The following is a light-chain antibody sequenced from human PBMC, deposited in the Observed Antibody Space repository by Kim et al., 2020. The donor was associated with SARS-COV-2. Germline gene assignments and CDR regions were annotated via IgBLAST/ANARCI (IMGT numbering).Light chain of an antibody. CDR2: YDS. J-gene: IGLJ3*02. CDR3: QVWDSSSDHWV. CDR1: NIGRKS. Sequence: APGRTAGITCGGNNIGRKSVPWYQQKPGQAPVLVIYYDSDRPSGIPERFSGSNSGNTATLTISRVEAGDEADYYCQVWDSSSDHWVFGGGTKLTVL. V-gene: IGLV3-21*04.